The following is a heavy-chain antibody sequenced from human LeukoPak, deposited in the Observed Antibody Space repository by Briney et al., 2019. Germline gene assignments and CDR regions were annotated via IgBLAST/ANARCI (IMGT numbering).Heavy chain of an antibody. CDR1: GFTFSSYG. CDR3: ARGGSYLSAFDI. V-gene: IGHV3-30*03. D-gene: IGHD1-26*01. CDR2: ISYDGSNK. Sequence: GGSLRLSCAASGFTFSSYGMHWVRQAPGRGLEWVAVISYDGSNKYYADSVKGRFTISRDNSKNTLYLQMNSLRAEDTAVYYCARGGSYLSAFDIWGQGTMVTVSS. J-gene: IGHJ3*02.